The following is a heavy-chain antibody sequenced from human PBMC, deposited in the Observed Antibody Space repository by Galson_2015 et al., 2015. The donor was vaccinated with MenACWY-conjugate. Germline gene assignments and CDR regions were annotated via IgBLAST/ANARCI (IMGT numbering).Heavy chain of an antibody. CDR3: TRAKEQWLSKTFDV. V-gene: IGHV3-7*01. CDR1: GFTFNTHW. J-gene: IGHJ3*01. CDR2: KKHDGSGT. Sequence: SLRLSCAASGFTFNTHWMGWVRQAPGAGLQWVANKKHDGSGTYYVDSVKGRFPISRDNARNSLYLHMNNLRAEDTAVYYCTRAKEQWLSKTFDVWGQGTRVTFSS. D-gene: IGHD6-19*01.